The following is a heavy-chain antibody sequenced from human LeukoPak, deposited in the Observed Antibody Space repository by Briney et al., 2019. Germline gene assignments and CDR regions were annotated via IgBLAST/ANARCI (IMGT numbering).Heavy chain of an antibody. CDR3: AKGAYDYIEIAYFDY. Sequence: GGSLRLSCVASRFSFNNYAMNWVRQAPGKGLEWVSLIIGSSGSTFYADSVKGRFTISRDKSKNTLYLQMNSLRAEDTAVCYCAKGAYDYIEIAYFDYWGQGSLVTVSS. J-gene: IGHJ4*02. V-gene: IGHV3-23*01. CDR2: IIGSSGST. CDR1: RFSFNNYA. D-gene: IGHD5-12*01.